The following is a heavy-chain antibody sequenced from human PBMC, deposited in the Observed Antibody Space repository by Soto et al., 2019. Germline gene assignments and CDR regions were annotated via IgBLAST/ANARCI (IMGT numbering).Heavy chain of an antibody. CDR1: GGSISSYC. CDR3: ARRIRVGPYYYYGMDV. D-gene: IGHD1-26*01. CDR2: IYSSGST. Sequence: SETLSLTCTVSGGSISSYCWSWIRQPPGKGLEWIGYIYSSGSTNYNPSLKSRVTISVDTSKNQFSLKLSSVTAADTAVYYCARRIRVGPYYYYGMDVWGQGTTVT. J-gene: IGHJ6*02. V-gene: IGHV4-59*01.